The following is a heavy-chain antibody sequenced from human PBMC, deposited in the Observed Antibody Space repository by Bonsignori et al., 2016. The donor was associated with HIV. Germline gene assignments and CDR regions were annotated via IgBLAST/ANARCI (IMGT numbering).Heavy chain of an antibody. V-gene: IGHV1-69*13. CDR3: GANFYIDV. CDR2: IIPMFGTA. Sequence: SVKVSCKSSGGTFNNHPLSWVRQAPGQGLEWMGGIIPMFGTAYYAQKFQDRVTITADESTTTVYMELSSLTSEDTAVYYCGANFYIDVWGRGTKVTVSS. CDR1: GGTFNNHP. J-gene: IGHJ6*03.